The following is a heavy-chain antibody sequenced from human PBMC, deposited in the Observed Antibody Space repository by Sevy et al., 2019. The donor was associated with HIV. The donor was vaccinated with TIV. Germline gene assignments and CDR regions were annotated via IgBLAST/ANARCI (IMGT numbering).Heavy chain of an antibody. J-gene: IGHJ5*02. CDR2: ISNSSSYI. Sequence: GGSLRLSCAASGFTFSSYSMNWVRQAPGKGLEWVSSISNSSSYIYYADSVKGRFTISRDNAKNSLYLQMNSLRAEDTAVYYCAREAYGEDWFDPWGQGTLVTVSS. D-gene: IGHD4-17*01. V-gene: IGHV3-21*01. CDR1: GFTFSSYS. CDR3: AREAYGEDWFDP.